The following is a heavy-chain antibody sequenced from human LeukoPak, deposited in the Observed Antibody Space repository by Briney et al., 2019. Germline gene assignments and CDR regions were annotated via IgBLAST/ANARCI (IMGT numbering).Heavy chain of an antibody. CDR3: ARGRTVTIYYYYMDV. CDR1: GYTFTSYD. Sequence: ASVKVSCEASGYTFTSYDINWVRQATGQGLEWMGWMNPNSGNTGYAQKFQGRVTMTRNTSISTAYMELSSLRSEDTAVYYCARGRTVTIYYYYMDVWGKGTTVTVSS. CDR2: MNPNSGNT. J-gene: IGHJ6*03. V-gene: IGHV1-8*01. D-gene: IGHD4-11*01.